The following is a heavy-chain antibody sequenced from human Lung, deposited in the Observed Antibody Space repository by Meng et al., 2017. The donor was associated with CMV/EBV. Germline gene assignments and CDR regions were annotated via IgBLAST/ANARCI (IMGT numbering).Heavy chain of an antibody. CDR2: LIPVLNKA. D-gene: IGHD2/OR15-2a*01. V-gene: IGHV1-69*10. CDR3: ARGRGNQPLFDF. Sequence: QVQLVQSGAEVKKPGSSVKVACKTSGGSFSTYTLSWVRQAPGQGLEWMGGLIPVLNKAKSAPRFQDRVTFTADETTTTAYMELSSLTFEDTAVYFCARGRGNQPLFDFWGQGTLVTVSS. J-gene: IGHJ4*02. CDR1: GGSFSTYT.